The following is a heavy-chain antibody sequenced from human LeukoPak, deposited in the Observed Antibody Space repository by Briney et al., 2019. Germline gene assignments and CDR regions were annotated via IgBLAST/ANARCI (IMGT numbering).Heavy chain of an antibody. Sequence: SVTVSLTSSGCTFSSYAISWVRQAPGQGLEWMGGIIPFFGTANYAQKFQGRVTITTDESTSTAYMELSSLRSEDTAVYYCATKFPSITIFGVVIIEDYYYYYMDVWGKGTTVTVSS. V-gene: IGHV1-69*05. J-gene: IGHJ6*03. CDR2: IIPFFGTA. CDR3: ATKFPSITIFGVVIIEDYYYYYMDV. CDR1: GCTFSSYA. D-gene: IGHD3-3*01.